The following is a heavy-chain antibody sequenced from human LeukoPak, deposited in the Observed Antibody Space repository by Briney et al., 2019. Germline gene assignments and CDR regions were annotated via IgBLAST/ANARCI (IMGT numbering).Heavy chain of an antibody. V-gene: IGHV4-38-2*01. CDR1: GYSISSGYY. J-gene: IGHJ4*02. CDR3: ASKTRTGYSN. Sequence: SETLSLTCAVSGYSISSGYYWGWIRQPPGKGLEWIGSIYHSGSTYYNPSLKRRVTISVDTSKNQFSLKLSSVTAADTAVYYCASKTRTGYSNWGQGTLVTVSS. D-gene: IGHD6-13*01. CDR2: IYHSGST.